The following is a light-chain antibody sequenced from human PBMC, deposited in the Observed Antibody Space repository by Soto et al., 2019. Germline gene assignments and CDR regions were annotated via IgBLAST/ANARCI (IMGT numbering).Light chain of an antibody. V-gene: IGLV1-47*02. Sequence: QSVLTQPPSASGTPGQRVIISCSGRSSNIGSNYVYWFQHLPGTAPKLLIYANDQRPSGVPDRFSGSKSGTSASLAISGLRSEDEADYYCAAGEDSLGGSWVFGGGTKLTVL. CDR2: AND. J-gene: IGLJ3*02. CDR3: AAGEDSLGGSWV. CDR1: SSNIGSNY.